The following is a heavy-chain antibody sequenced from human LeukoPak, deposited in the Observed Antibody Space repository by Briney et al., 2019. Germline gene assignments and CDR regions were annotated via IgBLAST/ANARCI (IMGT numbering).Heavy chain of an antibody. D-gene: IGHD2-2*01. CDR1: GYTFTGYY. V-gene: IGHV1-2*02. Sequence: GASVKVSCKASGYTFTGYYMHWVRQAPGQGLEWMGWINPNSGGTNYAQKFQGRVTMTRDTSISTAYTELSRLRSDDTAVYYCAKIYCSSTSCYDRNWFDPWGQGTLVTVSS. J-gene: IGHJ5*02. CDR2: INPNSGGT. CDR3: AKIYCSSTSCYDRNWFDP.